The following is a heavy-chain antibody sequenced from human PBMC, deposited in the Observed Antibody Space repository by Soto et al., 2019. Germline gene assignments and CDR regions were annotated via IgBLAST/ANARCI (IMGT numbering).Heavy chain of an antibody. D-gene: IGHD6-13*01. CDR2: IYWNDDK. J-gene: IGHJ6*02. Sequence: SGPTLVNPTQTLTLTCTFSGFSLSTSGVGVGWIRQPPGKALEWLALIYWNDDKRYSPSLKSRLTITKDTSKNQVVLTMTNMDPVDTATYYCAHTLQEAAAGTPYYYGMDVWGQGTTVTVSS. CDR3: AHTLQEAAAGTPYYYGMDV. CDR1: GFSLSTSGVG. V-gene: IGHV2-5*01.